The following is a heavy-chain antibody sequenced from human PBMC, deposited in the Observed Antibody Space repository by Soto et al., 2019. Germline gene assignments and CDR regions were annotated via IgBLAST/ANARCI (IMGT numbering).Heavy chain of an antibody. CDR1: GYTLTELS. V-gene: IGHV1-24*01. CDR2: FDPEDGET. D-gene: IGHD3-22*01. CDR3: ATTSYYYDSSGYYSAKYFQH. Sequence: QVQLVQSGAEVKKPGASVKVSCKVSGYTLTELSMHWVRQAPGKGLEWMGGFDPEDGETIYAQKFQGRVTMTEDTSTDTAYMELSSLRSEDTAVYYCATTSYYYDSSGYYSAKYFQHWGQGTLVTVSS. J-gene: IGHJ1*01.